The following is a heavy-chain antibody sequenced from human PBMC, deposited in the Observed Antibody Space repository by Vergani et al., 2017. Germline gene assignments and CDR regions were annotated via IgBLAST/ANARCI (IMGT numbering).Heavy chain of an antibody. CDR3: AKEDYDFWSGYYKYFDY. Sequence: QVQLVESGGGVVQPGRSLRLSCAASGFTFSSYGMHWVRQAPGKGLEWVAVISYDGSNKYYADSVKGRFTISRDNSKNTLYLQMNSLRAEDTAVYYGAKEDYDFWSGYYKYFDYWGQGTLVTVSS. J-gene: IGHJ4*02. CDR2: ISYDGSNK. V-gene: IGHV3-30*18. CDR1: GFTFSSYG. D-gene: IGHD3-3*01.